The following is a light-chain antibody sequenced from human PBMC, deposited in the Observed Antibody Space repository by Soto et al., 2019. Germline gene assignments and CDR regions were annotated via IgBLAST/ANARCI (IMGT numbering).Light chain of an antibody. Sequence: DIPMAQSPSSPSASVGGRVTITWRASQSIVTYLNWYLQKPGKAPKLLIYAASNLQSGVPSRFSGSGSGTDFTLTISSLQPEDFATYFCQQSYSTPPWTFGQGTKVDIK. CDR1: QSIVTY. CDR2: AAS. CDR3: QQSYSTPPWT. J-gene: IGKJ1*01. V-gene: IGKV1-39*01.